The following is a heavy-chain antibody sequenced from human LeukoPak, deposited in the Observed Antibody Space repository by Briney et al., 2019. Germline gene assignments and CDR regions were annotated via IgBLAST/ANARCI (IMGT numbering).Heavy chain of an antibody. J-gene: IGHJ4*02. V-gene: IGHV3-13*01. CDR1: GFTFKSYD. Sequence: GGSLRLSCAASGFTFKSYDMHWVRQAAGEGLEWVSAIGTAGDTYYPGSVKGRSTISRENAKNSLYLQMNSLRVGDTAVYYCARGGRGSSWFDNWGQGTLVTVSS. D-gene: IGHD6-13*01. CDR2: IGTAGDT. CDR3: ARGGRGSSWFDN.